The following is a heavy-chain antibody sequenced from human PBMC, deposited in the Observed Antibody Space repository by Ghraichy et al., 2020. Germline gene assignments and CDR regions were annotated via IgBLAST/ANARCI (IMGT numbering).Heavy chain of an antibody. D-gene: IGHD3-3*01. CDR2: IIPIFGTA. J-gene: IGHJ4*02. Sequence: SVKVSCKASGGTFSSYAISWVRQAPGQGLEWMGGIIPIFGTANYAQKFQGRVTITADESTSTAYMELSSLRSEDTAVYYCARGRLGVVNTDPYYFDYWGQGTLVTVSS. V-gene: IGHV1-69*13. CDR1: GGTFSSYA. CDR3: ARGRLGVVNTDPYYFDY.